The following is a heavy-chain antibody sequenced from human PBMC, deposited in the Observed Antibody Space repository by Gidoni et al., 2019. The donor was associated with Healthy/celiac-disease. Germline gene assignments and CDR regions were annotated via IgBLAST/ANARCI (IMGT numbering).Heavy chain of an antibody. V-gene: IGHV4-59*01. CDR3: ARAKGRGQRSYNFDY. CDR2: IYYSGST. D-gene: IGHD4-4*01. J-gene: IGHJ4*02. CDR1: GGSISSYY. Sequence: QVQLQESGPGLVKPSETLSLTCTVSGGSISSYYWSWIRQPPGKGLEWIGYIYYSGSTNYNPSLKSRVTISVDTSKNQFSLKLSSVTAADTAVYYCARAKGRGQRSYNFDYWGQGTLVTVSS.